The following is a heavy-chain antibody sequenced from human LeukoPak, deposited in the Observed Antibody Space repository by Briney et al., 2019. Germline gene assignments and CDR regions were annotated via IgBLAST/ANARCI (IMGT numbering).Heavy chain of an antibody. D-gene: IGHD1-14*01. CDR2: ISSSSTYI. CDR1: GLTLSSYS. V-gene: IGHV3-21*01. J-gene: IGHJ6*02. CDR3: ARDPDPHYSYYYYYGMDV. Sequence: GSLRLSCAGSGLTLSSYSMNWVRQAPGKGLEWVSSISSSSTYIYYADSVKGRFTISRDNAKNSLYLQMNSLRAEDTAVYYCARDPDPHYSYYYYYGMDVWGQGTTVTVSS.